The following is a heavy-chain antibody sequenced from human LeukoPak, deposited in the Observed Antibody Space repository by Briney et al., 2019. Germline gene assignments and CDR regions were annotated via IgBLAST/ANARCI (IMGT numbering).Heavy chain of an antibody. CDR1: GGSFSGNY. D-gene: IGHD6-13*01. V-gene: IGHV4-34*01. Sequence: SETLSLTCAVYGGSFSGNYWSWIRQPPGKGLEWIGEINHSGSTNYNPSLKSRVTISVDTSKNQFSLKLSSVTAADTAVYYCASGNPYSSSNYYIDYWGQGTLVTVSS. CDR2: INHSGST. CDR3: ASGNPYSSSNYYIDY. J-gene: IGHJ4*02.